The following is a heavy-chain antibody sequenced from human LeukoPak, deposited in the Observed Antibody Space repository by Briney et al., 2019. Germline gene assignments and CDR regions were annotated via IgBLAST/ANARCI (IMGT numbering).Heavy chain of an antibody. Sequence: GGSLRLSCAASGFTFSSYAMSWVRQAPGKGLEWVSAVSGSGGSTYYADSVKGRFTISRDNSKNTLYLQMNSPRAEGTAVYYCANDIVVVPAARGPRDYFDYWGQGTLVTVSS. CDR1: GFTFSSYA. CDR3: ANDIVVVPAARGPRDYFDY. D-gene: IGHD2-2*01. CDR2: VSGSGGST. V-gene: IGHV3-23*01. J-gene: IGHJ4*02.